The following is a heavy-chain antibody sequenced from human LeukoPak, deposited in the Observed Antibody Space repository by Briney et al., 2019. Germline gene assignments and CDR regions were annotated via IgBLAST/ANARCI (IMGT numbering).Heavy chain of an antibody. D-gene: IGHD3-3*01. CDR2: IIPIFGTA. CDR3: AILEWLSVYYYMDV. V-gene: IGHV1-69*05. CDR1: GYSFTSFG. Sequence: SVQVSCKASGYSFTSFGINWVRQAPGQGLEWMGGIIPIFGTANYAQKFQGRVTITTDESTSTAYMELSSLRSEDTAVYYCAILEWLSVYYYMDVWGKGTTVTVSS. J-gene: IGHJ6*03.